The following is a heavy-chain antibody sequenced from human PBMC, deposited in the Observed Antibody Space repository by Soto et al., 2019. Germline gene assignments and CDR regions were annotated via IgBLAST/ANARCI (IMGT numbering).Heavy chain of an antibody. Sequence: PSETLSLTCTVSGGSISSYYWSWIRQPPGKGLEWIGYIYYSGSTNYNPSLKSRVTISGDTSKNQFSLKLSSVTAADTAVYYCARVVFVVGELWPPGYGMDVWGQGTTVTVSS. CDR1: GGSISSYY. D-gene: IGHD3-10*01. CDR3: ARVVFVVGELWPPGYGMDV. CDR2: IYYSGST. V-gene: IGHV4-59*01. J-gene: IGHJ6*02.